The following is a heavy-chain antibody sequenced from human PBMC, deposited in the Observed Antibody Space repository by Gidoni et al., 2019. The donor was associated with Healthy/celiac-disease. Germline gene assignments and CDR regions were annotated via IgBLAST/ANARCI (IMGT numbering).Heavy chain of an antibody. J-gene: IGHJ6*02. V-gene: IGHV3-30*03. CDR2: ISYDGSNK. CDR1: GFTFSSYG. Sequence: QVQLVESGGGVVQPGRSLRLSCAASGFTFSSYGMHWVRQAPGKGLEWVAVISYDGSNKYYADSVKGRFTISRDNSKNTLYLQMNSLRAEDTAVYYCGSGSYGMDVWGQGTTVTVSS. CDR3: GSGSYGMDV.